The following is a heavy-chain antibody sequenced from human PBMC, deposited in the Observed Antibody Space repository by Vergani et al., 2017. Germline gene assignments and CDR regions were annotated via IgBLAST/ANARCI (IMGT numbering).Heavy chain of an antibody. CDR1: GFTFSSHA. CDR2: ITNTGDST. J-gene: IGHJ4*02. D-gene: IGHD5-24*01. Sequence: EVQLLQSEGAVVQPGGSLRLACVASGFTFSSHAMSWVRQGHGQGLEWVSSITNTGDSTHYADSVKGRFTISRDNSKNTLYLQVNSLRVEDTAVYYCGNGSDNYNWGQGTLVTVSS. V-gene: IGHV3-23*01. CDR3: GNGSDNYN.